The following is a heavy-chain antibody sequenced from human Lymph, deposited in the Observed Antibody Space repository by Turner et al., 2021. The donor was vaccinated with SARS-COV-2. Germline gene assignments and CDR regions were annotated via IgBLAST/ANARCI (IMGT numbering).Heavy chain of an antibody. CDR2: ITFTSSYI. Sequence: EVQLVESGGGLVKPGGSLRLSCAASGFTFSRYSMNWVRQAPGKGLECVSSITFTSSYIYYADSVKGRFTISRDNAKNSLYLQMNSLRAEDTAVYYCARGPPDFPYYFDYWGQGTLVTVSS. CDR1: GFTFSRYS. V-gene: IGHV3-21*01. J-gene: IGHJ4*02. CDR3: ARGPPDFPYYFDY. D-gene: IGHD2-21*02.